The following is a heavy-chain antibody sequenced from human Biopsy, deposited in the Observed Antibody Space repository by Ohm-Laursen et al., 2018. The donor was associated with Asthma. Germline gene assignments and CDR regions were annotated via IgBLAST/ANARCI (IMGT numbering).Heavy chain of an antibody. CDR3: ARIPRRSGSYFVDY. CDR1: GDSITSGGCC. J-gene: IGHJ4*02. Sequence: SQTLSLTCTVSGDSITSGGCCWNWTRQHPGKGLEWIGYIHHSGTSYFNPSLKSRVSFSRDTSKYLFSLRLSSVTAADTVMYYCARIPRRSGSYFVDYWGQGTLVTVSS. D-gene: IGHD3-22*01. CDR2: IHHSGTS. V-gene: IGHV4-31*03.